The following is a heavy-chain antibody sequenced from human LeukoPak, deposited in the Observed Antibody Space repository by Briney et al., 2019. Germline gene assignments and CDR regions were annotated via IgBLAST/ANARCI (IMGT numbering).Heavy chain of an antibody. CDR2: IYYSGGP. J-gene: IGHJ4*02. V-gene: IGHV4-59*01. CDR3: ARCRNVYTRSCWLDS. Sequence: SETLSLTCTVSGDSISSYYWSWIPQPPGMGLEWIGYIYYSGGPMYNPSLESRVTISVDTSESQFSLRLNSVTAADSAVYYCARCRNVYTRSCWLDSWGQGILVTVSS. D-gene: IGHD3-10*02. CDR1: GDSISSYY.